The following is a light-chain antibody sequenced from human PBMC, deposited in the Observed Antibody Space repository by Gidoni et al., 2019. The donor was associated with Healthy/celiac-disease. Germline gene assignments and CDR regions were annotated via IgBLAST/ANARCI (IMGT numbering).Light chain of an antibody. J-gene: IGKJ4*01. CDR3: QQYNSYPGVT. Sequence: DIQMTQPPSTLSASVGDRVTITCRASQSISSWLAWYQQKPGKAPKLLIYKASSLESGVPSRFSGSGSGTEFTLTISSLQPDDFATYYCQQYNSYPGVTFGGGTKVEIK. CDR2: KAS. V-gene: IGKV1-5*03. CDR1: QSISSW.